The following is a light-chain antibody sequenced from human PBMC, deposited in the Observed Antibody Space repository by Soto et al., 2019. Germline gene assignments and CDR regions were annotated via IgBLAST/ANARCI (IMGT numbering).Light chain of an antibody. CDR2: TAS. J-gene: IGKJ1*01. V-gene: IGKV1-39*01. CDR3: QQSYCKTTK. Sequence: TQSPASLWPSFFYRATTTFRASQDISSYLNWYQQKPGKAPKLLIYTASSLQSGVPSRFSGGGSGTDFTLTISSLQPEDFATYCCQQSYCKTTKFRQVSKVDIK. CDR1: QDISSY.